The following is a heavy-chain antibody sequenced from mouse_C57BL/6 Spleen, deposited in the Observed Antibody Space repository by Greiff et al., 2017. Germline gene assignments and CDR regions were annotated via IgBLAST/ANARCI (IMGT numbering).Heavy chain of an antibody. Sequence: QVQLQQPGAELVRPGTSVKLSCKASGYTFTSYWMHWVKQRPGQGLEWIGVIDPSDSYTNYNQKFKGKATLTVDTSSSTAYMQLSSLTSEDSAVYYCAIGHYRGAVDYAMDYWGQGTSVTVSS. V-gene: IGHV1-59*01. CDR1: GYTFTSYW. J-gene: IGHJ4*01. CDR2: IDPSDSYT. CDR3: AIGHYRGAVDYAMDY. D-gene: IGHD1-2*01.